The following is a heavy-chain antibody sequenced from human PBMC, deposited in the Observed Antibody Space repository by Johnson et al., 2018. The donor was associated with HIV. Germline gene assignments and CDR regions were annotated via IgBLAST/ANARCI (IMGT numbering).Heavy chain of an antibody. CDR2: ISYDGSNK. J-gene: IGHJ3*02. V-gene: IGHV3-30*04. CDR1: GFTFSSYA. Sequence: QVQLVESGGGLVQPGRSLRLSCAASGFTFSSYAMHWVRQAPGKGLEWVAVISYDGSNKYYADSVKGRFTISRDNSKNTLYLQMNSLRAEDTAVYYCARERRPWGPDAFDIWGQGTMVTVSS. D-gene: IGHD3-16*01. CDR3: ARERRPWGPDAFDI.